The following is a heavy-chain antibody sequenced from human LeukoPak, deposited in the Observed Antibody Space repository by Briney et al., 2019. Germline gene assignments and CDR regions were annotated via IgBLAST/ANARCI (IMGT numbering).Heavy chain of an antibody. J-gene: IGHJ4*02. CDR3: AKDASGSYDSSSPGDY. CDR1: GFTFSSYG. V-gene: IGHV3-30*18. D-gene: IGHD3-22*01. CDR2: ISYDGSNK. Sequence: GGSLRLSCAASGFTFSSYGMHWVRQAPGKGLEWVAVISYDGSNKYYADSVKGRFTISRDNSKNTLYLQMNSLRAEDTAVYYCAKDASGSYDSSSPGDYWGQGTLVTVSS.